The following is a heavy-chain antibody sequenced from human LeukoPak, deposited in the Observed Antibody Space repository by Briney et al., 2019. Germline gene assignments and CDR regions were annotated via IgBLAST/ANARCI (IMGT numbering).Heavy chain of an antibody. Sequence: SETLSLTCTVSGGSISSYYWSWIRQPPGKGLEWIGYIYYSGSTNYNPSLKSRVTISVDTSKNQFSLKLSSVTAADTAVYYCARAPRIITIFGVVIMGWFDPWGQGTLVTVSS. D-gene: IGHD3-3*01. V-gene: IGHV4-59*01. J-gene: IGHJ5*02. CDR2: IYYSGST. CDR3: ARAPRIITIFGVVIMGWFDP. CDR1: GGSISSYY.